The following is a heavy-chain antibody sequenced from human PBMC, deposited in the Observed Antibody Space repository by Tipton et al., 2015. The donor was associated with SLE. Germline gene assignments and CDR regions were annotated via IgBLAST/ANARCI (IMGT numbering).Heavy chain of an antibody. CDR2: IYYSGST. J-gene: IGHJ4*02. CDR1: GGSISSGGYY. D-gene: IGHD3-22*01. V-gene: IGHV4-31*03. Sequence: TLSLTCTVSGGSISSGGYYWSWFRQHPGKGLEWIGYIYYSGSTYYNPSLKSRVTISVDTSKNQFSLKLSSVTAADTAVYYCASDDSSGLLDYWGQGTLVTVSS. CDR3: ASDDSSGLLDY.